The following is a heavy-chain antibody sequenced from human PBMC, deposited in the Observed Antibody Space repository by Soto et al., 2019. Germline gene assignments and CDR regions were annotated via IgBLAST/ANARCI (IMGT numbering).Heavy chain of an antibody. Sequence: ASVKVSCKASGGTFSIYAISWVLQSPVQWLEWMGWINAGNGNTKYSQKFQGRVTITRDTSASTAYMELSSLRSEDTAVYYCASTGYYDSSGYPYYFDYWGQGTLVTVSP. CDR2: INAGNGNT. CDR3: ASTGYYDSSGYPYYFDY. J-gene: IGHJ4*02. CDR1: GGTFSIYA. D-gene: IGHD3-22*01. V-gene: IGHV1-3*01.